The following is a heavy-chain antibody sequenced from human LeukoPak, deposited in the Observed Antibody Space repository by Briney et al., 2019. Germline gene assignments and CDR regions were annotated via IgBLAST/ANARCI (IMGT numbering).Heavy chain of an antibody. V-gene: IGHV1-24*01. Sequence: ASVKVSCKVSGYTLTELSMHWVRQAPGKGLDWMGGFDPEDGETIYAQKFQGRVTMTEDTSTDTAYMELSSLRSEDTAVYYCATARSSWAPLDYWGQGTLVTVSS. CDR1: GYTLTELS. CDR2: FDPEDGET. J-gene: IGHJ4*02. CDR3: ATARSSWAPLDY. D-gene: IGHD6-13*01.